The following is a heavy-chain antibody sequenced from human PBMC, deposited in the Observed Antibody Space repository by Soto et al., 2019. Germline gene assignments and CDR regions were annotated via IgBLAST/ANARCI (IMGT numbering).Heavy chain of an antibody. CDR1: GYGFTSYW. Sequence: GESLKISCKGSGYGFTSYWISWVRQMPGKGLEWMGRIDPSDSYTNYSPSFQGHVTISADKSISTAYLQWSSLKASDTAMYYCASVYDSSGPSYYYGMDVWGQGTTVTVSS. CDR2: IDPSDSYT. V-gene: IGHV5-10-1*01. J-gene: IGHJ6*02. D-gene: IGHD3-22*01. CDR3: ASVYDSSGPSYYYGMDV.